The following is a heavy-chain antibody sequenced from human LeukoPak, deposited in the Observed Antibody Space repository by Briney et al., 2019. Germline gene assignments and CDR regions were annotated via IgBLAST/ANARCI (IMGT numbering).Heavy chain of an antibody. CDR3: ARVAPPYYYGSGAADY. CDR1: GGSFSGYY. Sequence: SKTLSLTCAVYGGSFSGYYWSWIRQPPGKGLEWIGEINHSGSTNYNPSLKSRVTISVDTSKNQFSLKLSSVTAADTAVYYCARVAPPYYYGSGAADYWGQGTLVTVSS. J-gene: IGHJ4*02. D-gene: IGHD3-10*01. V-gene: IGHV4-34*01. CDR2: INHSGST.